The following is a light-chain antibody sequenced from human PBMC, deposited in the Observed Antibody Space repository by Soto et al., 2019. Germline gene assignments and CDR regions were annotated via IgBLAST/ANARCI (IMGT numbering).Light chain of an antibody. Sequence: EIVMTQSPATLSVSPGERVTLSCRASQSVSSNLAWFQQKPGQAPRLLIYGASTRATGIPATFSGSGSGTEFTLTISSLQSEDFADYYCQQYNDRPGTFGQGTKVDIK. J-gene: IGKJ1*01. CDR3: QQYNDRPGT. V-gene: IGKV3-15*01. CDR2: GAS. CDR1: QSVSSN.